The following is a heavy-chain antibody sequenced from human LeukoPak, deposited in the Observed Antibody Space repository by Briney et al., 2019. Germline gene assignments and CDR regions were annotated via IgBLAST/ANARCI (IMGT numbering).Heavy chain of an antibody. CDR2: ISSSGSTI. Sequence: GGSLRLSCAASGFTFSDYYMSWIRQAPGKGLEGVSYISSSGSTIYYADSVKGRFTISRDNAKNSLYLQMNSLRAEDTAVYYCARDSTPLEYSSGYYPDAFDIWGQGTMVTVSS. D-gene: IGHD3-22*01. J-gene: IGHJ3*02. CDR3: ARDSTPLEYSSGYYPDAFDI. CDR1: GFTFSDYY. V-gene: IGHV3-11*01.